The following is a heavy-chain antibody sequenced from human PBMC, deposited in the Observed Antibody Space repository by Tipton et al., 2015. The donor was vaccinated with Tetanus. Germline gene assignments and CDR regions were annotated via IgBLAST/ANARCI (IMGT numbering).Heavy chain of an antibody. CDR1: GGSISSYY. Sequence: TLSLTCTVSGGSISSYYWSWIRQTPARGLEWIGSVDYTGHTYHNPSLKSRVTLSVDVSKNQFSLRVSSVTAADTALYFCARDSHVGAPVVNCFDRWGLGTLVTVSS. D-gene: IGHD2-21*01. CDR3: ARDSHVGAPVVNCFDR. J-gene: IGHJ4*02. V-gene: IGHV4-59*04. CDR2: VDYTGHT.